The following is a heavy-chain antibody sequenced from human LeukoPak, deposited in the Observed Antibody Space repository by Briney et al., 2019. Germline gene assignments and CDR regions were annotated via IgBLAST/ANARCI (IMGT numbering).Heavy chain of an antibody. CDR2: IYYSGST. Sequence: SETLSLTCTVSGGSISCYYWSWIRQPPGKGLEWIGYIYYSGSTNYNPSLKSRVTISVDTSKNQFSLKLSSVTAADTAVYYCARVGARGWYYFDYWGQGTLVTVSS. D-gene: IGHD6-19*01. V-gene: IGHV4-59*01. CDR3: ARVGARGWYYFDY. J-gene: IGHJ4*02. CDR1: GGSISCYY.